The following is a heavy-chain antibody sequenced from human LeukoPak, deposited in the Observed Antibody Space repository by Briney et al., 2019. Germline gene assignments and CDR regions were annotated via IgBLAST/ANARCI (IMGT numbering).Heavy chain of an antibody. CDR1: GGSISSTNYY. D-gene: IGHD1-26*01. CDR2: VYYTGTT. J-gene: IGHJ4*02. Sequence: ETLSLTCNVSGGSISSTNYYWGWIRQAPGKGLEWLGNVYYTGTTYYNPSLKSRLTISVDTSNNQFSLRLSSVTAADTAVYYCARGRLGDNFDYWGQGTLVTVSS. CDR3: ARGRLGDNFDY. V-gene: IGHV4-39*07.